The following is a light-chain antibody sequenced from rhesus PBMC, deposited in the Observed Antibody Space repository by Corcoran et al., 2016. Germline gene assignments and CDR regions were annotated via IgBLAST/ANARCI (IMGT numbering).Light chain of an antibody. CDR1: HGISKW. Sequence: DIQMTQSPSSLSAPVGDTVTIPCRAIHGISKWLAWDPQKPGKDPKHQIYKAAKLQSGVPSRFSGSGSGTDFTLTIRSLQSEDFATYYEQQYSSSTYSFGQGTKVEIK. V-gene: IGKV1-22*01. CDR2: KAA. CDR3: QQYSSSTYS. J-gene: IGKJ2*01.